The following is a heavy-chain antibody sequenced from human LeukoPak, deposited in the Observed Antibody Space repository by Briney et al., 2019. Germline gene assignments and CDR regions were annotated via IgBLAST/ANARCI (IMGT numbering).Heavy chain of an antibody. J-gene: IGHJ6*02. CDR3: ARTLPAVAGPPYYYYGMDV. V-gene: IGHV1-2*04. CDR2: INPNSGGT. D-gene: IGHD6-19*01. Sequence: GASVKVSCKASGYTFTGYYMHWVRQAPGQGLEWMGWINPNSGGTNYAQKFQGWVTMTRDTSISTAYMELSRLRSDDTAVYYCARTLPAVAGPPYYYYGMDVWGQGTTVTVSS. CDR1: GYTFTGYY.